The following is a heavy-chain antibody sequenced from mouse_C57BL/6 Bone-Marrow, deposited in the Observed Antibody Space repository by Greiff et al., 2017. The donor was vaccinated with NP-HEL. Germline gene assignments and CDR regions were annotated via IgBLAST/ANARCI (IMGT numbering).Heavy chain of an antibody. CDR1: GFTFSDYG. J-gene: IGHJ2*01. Sequence: EVQLVESGGGLVQPGGSLKLSCAASGFTFSDYGMAWVRQAPRKGPEWVAFISNLAYSIYSADTVTGRFPISRENAKNTLYLEMSSLRSEDTAMYYCARRGGNFYFDYWGQGTTLTVSS. CDR2: ISNLAYSI. CDR3: ARRGGNFYFDY. V-gene: IGHV5-15*01. D-gene: IGHD2-1*01.